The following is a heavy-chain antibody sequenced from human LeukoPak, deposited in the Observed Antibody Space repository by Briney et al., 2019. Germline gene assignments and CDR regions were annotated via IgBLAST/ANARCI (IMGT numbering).Heavy chain of an antibody. CDR3: ARLFGITIFGETLNWFDP. D-gene: IGHD3-3*01. CDR1: GGSISSSSYY. V-gene: IGHV4-39*07. J-gene: IGHJ5*02. Sequence: SETLSLTCTVSGGSISSSSYYWDWIRQPPGKGLEWIGNIYYSGSTYYNPSLKSRVTISVHTSKNQFSLKLSSVTAADTAVYYCARLFGITIFGETLNWFDPWGQGTQVTVSS. CDR2: IYYSGST.